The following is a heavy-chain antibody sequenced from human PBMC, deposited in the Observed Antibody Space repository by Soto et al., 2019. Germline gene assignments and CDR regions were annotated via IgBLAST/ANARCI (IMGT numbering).Heavy chain of an antibody. J-gene: IGHJ6*02. Sequence: PGGSLRLSCAASGFTFSSYSMNWVRQAPGKGLEWVSYISSSSSTIYYADSVKGRFTISRDNAKNSLYLQMNSLRDEDTAVYYCARDFVVVVAATLTLPHYYGMDVWGQGTTVTVSS. CDR1: GFTFSSYS. CDR2: ISSSSSTI. CDR3: ARDFVVVVAATLTLPHYYGMDV. V-gene: IGHV3-48*02. D-gene: IGHD2-15*01.